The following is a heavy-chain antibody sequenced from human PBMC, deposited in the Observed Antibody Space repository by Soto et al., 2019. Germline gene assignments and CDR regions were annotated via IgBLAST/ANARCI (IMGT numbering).Heavy chain of an antibody. D-gene: IGHD6-6*01. V-gene: IGHV4-59*01. CDR3: ARLGGVAARTFDY. J-gene: IGHJ4*02. CDR2: IYYSGST. CDR1: GGSINDFY. Sequence: PSETLSLTCTVSGGSINDFYWSWIRQPPGKGLEWIGYIYYSGSTDYNPSLKSRVTISVDPSKTQFSLNLRSVNTADTAVYYCARLGGVAARTFDYWGQGPLVTVSS.